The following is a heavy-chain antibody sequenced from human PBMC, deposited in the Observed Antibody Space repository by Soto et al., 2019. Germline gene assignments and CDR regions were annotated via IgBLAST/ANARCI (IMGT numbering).Heavy chain of an antibody. CDR3: ARDRGAAAALTKKNYFDF. V-gene: IGHV1-46*01. CDR2: INPSGGST. J-gene: IGHJ4*02. Sequence: ASVKVSCKASGYTFTSYGISWVRQAPGQGLEWMGIINPSGGSTFYAQKFQGRVTMTRDTSTSTVYMELNSLTSEDTAVYYCARDRGAAAALTKKNYFDFWGQGNLVTVSS. D-gene: IGHD6-13*01. CDR1: GYTFTSYG.